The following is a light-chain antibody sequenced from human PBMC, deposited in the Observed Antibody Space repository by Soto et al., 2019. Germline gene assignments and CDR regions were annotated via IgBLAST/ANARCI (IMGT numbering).Light chain of an antibody. J-gene: IGKJ4*01. CDR2: AAS. Sequence: DIQITQAPSTLSASVVDSVTITSWPSQSISSYLNWYQQKPAKAPKLLIYAASSLQSGVPPRFSGSGSGTDFTLTISSLQPEDFATYYCHQSYSTPPTFGGGTK. V-gene: IGKV1-39*01. CDR1: QSISSY. CDR3: HQSYSTPPT.